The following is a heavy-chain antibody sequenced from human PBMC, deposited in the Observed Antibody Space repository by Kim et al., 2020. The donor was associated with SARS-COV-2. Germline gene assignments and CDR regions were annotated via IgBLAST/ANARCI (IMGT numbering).Heavy chain of an antibody. J-gene: IGHJ4*02. V-gene: IGHV3-66*01. CDR2: IYSGGGT. Sequence: GGSLRLSCAASGFTFSSKVMSWVRQASGKGLEWVAGIYSGGGTYEADYVKGRYSISRVNSNDSLYLQMNSLRAVDTAVFYCAGDRMSLDWRQGTLVTVS. CDR3: AGDRMSLD. CDR1: GFTFSSKV.